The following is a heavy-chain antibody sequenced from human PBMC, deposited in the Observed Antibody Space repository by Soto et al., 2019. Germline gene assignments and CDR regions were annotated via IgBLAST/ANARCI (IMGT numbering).Heavy chain of an antibody. CDR1: GVSISSGGYY. J-gene: IGHJ4*02. CDR3: AMDTMTPVRFDY. CDR2: IYYSGST. D-gene: IGHD3-3*01. Sequence: SETLSLTSTVSGVSISSGGYYWSWIRQHPGKGLEWIGYIYYSGSTNYNPSLKSRVTISVDTSKNQFSLRVSSVTAADTAVYYCAMDTMTPVRFDYWGQGTLVTGSS. V-gene: IGHV4-61*08.